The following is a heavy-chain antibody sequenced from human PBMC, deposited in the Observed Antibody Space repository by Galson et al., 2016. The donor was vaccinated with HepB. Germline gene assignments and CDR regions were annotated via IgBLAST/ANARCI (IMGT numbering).Heavy chain of an antibody. CDR3: ARAHQFLWGGSGWQYYYYYYYMDV. CDR1: GFTFSTYW. CDR2: ISNDGINK. V-gene: IGHV3-30*03. J-gene: IGHJ6*03. D-gene: IGHD6-19*01. Sequence: SLRLSCAASGFTFSTYWMTWVRQAPGKGLEWVAVISNDGINKYYADSVKGRFTISRDNAKNSLSLQMNSLRAEDTAVYYCARAHQFLWGGSGWQYYYYYYYMDVWGKGTTVTVSS.